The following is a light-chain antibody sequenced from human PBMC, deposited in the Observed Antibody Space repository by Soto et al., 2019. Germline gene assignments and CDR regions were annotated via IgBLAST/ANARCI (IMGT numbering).Light chain of an antibody. V-gene: IGLV2-11*01. CDR2: DVS. CDR1: SSDVGGYNY. CDR3: CSYAGSSYV. Sequence: QSVLTQPRSVSGSPGQSVTISCTGTSSDVGGYNYVSWYQQHPGKAPKLMIYDVSKRPSGVPDRFSGSKSGNTASLTISGLQAEDGADYYCCSYAGSSYVFGTGTKLTVL. J-gene: IGLJ1*01.